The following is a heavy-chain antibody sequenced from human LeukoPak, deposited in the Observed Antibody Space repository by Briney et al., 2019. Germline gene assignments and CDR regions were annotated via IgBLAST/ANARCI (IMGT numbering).Heavy chain of an antibody. D-gene: IGHD6-6*01. J-gene: IGHJ4*02. CDR2: IIPIFGTA. V-gene: IGHV1-69*05. Sequence: SVKVSCKASGGTFSMYAISWVRQAPGQGLEWMGRIIPIFGTANYAQKFQGRATITTDESTSTAYMELSSLRSEDTAVYYCARDTEYSSSSGYWGQGTLVTVSS. CDR1: GGTFSMYA. CDR3: ARDTEYSSSSGY.